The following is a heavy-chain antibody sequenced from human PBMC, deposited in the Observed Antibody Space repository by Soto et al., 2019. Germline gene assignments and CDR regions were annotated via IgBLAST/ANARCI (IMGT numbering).Heavy chain of an antibody. CDR2: ISGYNGNT. V-gene: IGHV1-18*01. CDR1: GYTFSDYG. CDR3: ARGLGIATGHDY. J-gene: IGHJ4*02. Sequence: QVQLVQSGAEVKKPGASVKVSCKASGYTFSDYGIGWVRQAPGQGLEWMGWISGYNGNTNYAQKIQGRVTMSRDTSTSTAHMELSSLRYDYTAVYYCARGLGIATGHDYWGQGTLVTVSS. D-gene: IGHD6-13*01.